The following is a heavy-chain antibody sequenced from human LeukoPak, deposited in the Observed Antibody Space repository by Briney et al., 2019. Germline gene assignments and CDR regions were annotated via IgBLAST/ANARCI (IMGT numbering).Heavy chain of an antibody. CDR3: ARDGSDYYGSGILYYYYYNDV. D-gene: IGHD3-10*01. CDR2: INWNGGST. CDR1: GFTFDDYG. Sequence: GGSLRLSCAASGFTFDDYGMSWVRQAPGKGLEWVSGINWNGGSTGYADSVKGRFTISRDNAKNSLYLRMNSLRAEDTALYYCARDGSDYYGSGILYYYYYNDVWGKGTTVTVSS. V-gene: IGHV3-20*04. J-gene: IGHJ6*03.